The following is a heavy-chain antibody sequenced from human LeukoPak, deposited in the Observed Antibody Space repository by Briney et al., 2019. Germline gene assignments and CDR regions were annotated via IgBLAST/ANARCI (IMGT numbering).Heavy chain of an antibody. J-gene: IGHJ3*02. CDR1: GFTFSNAW. V-gene: IGHV3-15*01. Sequence: AGGSLRLSCAASGFTFSNAWMSWVRQAPGKGLEWVGRIKSKTDGGTTDYAAPVKGRFTISRDDSKNTLYLQMNSLKTEDTAVYYCTTDYGSGVFGIWGQGTMVTVSS. D-gene: IGHD3-10*01. CDR2: IKSKTDGGTT. CDR3: TTDYGSGVFGI.